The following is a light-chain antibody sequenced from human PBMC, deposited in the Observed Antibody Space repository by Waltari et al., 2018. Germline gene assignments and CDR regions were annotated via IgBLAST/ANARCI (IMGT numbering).Light chain of an antibody. Sequence: EIVLTQSPGTLSLSPGDRATLSCRASQSVFSAYLAWYQQKPGQAPGPLSYGASRRATGIPARFSGSGSGTDFTLTISSLEPEDFAVYYCQHRDHWPPDATFGPGTKVDI. CDR1: QSVFSAY. V-gene: IGKV3D-20*02. J-gene: IGKJ3*01. CDR3: QHRDHWPPDAT. CDR2: GAS.